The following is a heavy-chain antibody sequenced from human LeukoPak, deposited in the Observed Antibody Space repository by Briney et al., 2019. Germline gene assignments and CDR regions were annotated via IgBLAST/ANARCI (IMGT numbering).Heavy chain of an antibody. CDR1: GFTFSSSW. J-gene: IGHJ4*02. D-gene: IGHD5-18*01. CDR3: ARGGLDGWIHLWPSSHFDY. CDR2: IKQDGSET. Sequence: PGGSLRLSCAASGFTFSSSWMNWVRQAPGKGLVWVANIKQDGSETYYVDSVKGRFTISRDNAGNSLYLQMSSLRVEDTAVYYCARGGLDGWIHLWPSSHFDYWGQGTLVTVSS. V-gene: IGHV3-7*01.